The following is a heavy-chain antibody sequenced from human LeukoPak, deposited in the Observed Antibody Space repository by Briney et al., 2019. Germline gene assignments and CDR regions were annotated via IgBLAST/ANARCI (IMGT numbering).Heavy chain of an antibody. D-gene: IGHD5-12*01. V-gene: IGHV3-33*01. Sequence: GGSLRLSCAASGFTCSSYGMHWVRQAPGKGLEWVAVIWYDGSNKYYADSVKGRFTISRDNSKNTLYLQMNSLRAEDTAVYYCARAGYSGYVGSYYFDYWGQGTLVTVSS. CDR1: GFTCSSYG. CDR3: ARAGYSGYVGSYYFDY. CDR2: IWYDGSNK. J-gene: IGHJ4*02.